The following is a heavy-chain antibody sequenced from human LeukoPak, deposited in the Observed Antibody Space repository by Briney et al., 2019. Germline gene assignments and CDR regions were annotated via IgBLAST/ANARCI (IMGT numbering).Heavy chain of an antibody. V-gene: IGHV1-69*05. J-gene: IGHJ4*02. CDR3: ARERYSSSSDRYFDY. CDR2: IIPIFGTA. D-gene: IGHD6-6*01. CDR1: GGTFSSYA. Sequence: ASVKVSCKASGGTFSSYAISWVRQAPGQGLEWMGGIIPIFGTANYAQKFQGRVTITTDESTSTAYKELSSLRSEDTAVYYCARERYSSSSDRYFDYWGQGTLVTVSS.